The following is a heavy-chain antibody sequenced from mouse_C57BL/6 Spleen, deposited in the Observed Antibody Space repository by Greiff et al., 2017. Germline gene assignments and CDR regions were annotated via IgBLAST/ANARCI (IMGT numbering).Heavy chain of an antibody. CDR2: INPNNGGT. J-gene: IGHJ3*01. CDR3: ARGDYDYDEGFAY. D-gene: IGHD2-4*01. Sequence: EVQLQQSGPELVKPGASVKISCKASGYTFTDYYMNWVKQSHGKSLEWIGDINPNNGGTSYNQKFKGKATLTVDKSSSTAYMERRSLTSEDSAVYYCARGDYDYDEGFAYWGQGTLVTVSA. CDR1: GYTFTDYY. V-gene: IGHV1-26*01.